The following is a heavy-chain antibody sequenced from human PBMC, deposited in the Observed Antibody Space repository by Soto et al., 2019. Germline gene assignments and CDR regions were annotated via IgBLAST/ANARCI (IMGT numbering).Heavy chain of an antibody. Sequence: EVQLLESGGGLIQPGGSLRLSCAASRFTFSNYAMTWVRQAPGKGLEWVSALTGSGDSTYYADSVKGRFTISRDNSKNTLYRQMNSLRAEDTAVYYCAKAPGPYSPYYFDYWGQGTLVTVSS. J-gene: IGHJ4*02. D-gene: IGHD2-21*01. CDR2: LTGSGDST. CDR1: RFTFSNYA. CDR3: AKAPGPYSPYYFDY. V-gene: IGHV3-23*01.